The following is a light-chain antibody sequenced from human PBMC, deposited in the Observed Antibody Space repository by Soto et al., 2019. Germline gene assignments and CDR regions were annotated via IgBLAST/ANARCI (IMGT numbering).Light chain of an antibody. V-gene: IGKV3-20*01. J-gene: IGKJ3*01. Sequence: EILLTQSPGTLSLSPGERPTLSCRASQSVSSTYLAWYQHKPGEAPRLLIYVASSRASGIPDRFSGSGSGTYFPLTISRLDHDDFAVYCCQEYGRSAFTFGRGTKVDIK. CDR1: QSVSSTY. CDR3: QEYGRSAFT. CDR2: VAS.